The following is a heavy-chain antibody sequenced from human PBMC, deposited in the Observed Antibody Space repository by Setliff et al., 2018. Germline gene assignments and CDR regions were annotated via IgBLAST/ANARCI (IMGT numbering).Heavy chain of an antibody. J-gene: IGHJ4*02. D-gene: IGHD3-10*01. Sequence: GGSLRLSCAVYGFTFNKYWMYWVRQAPGKGLEWVGRTRNKANGYTTRYAASVKGRFTISRDDSLNSLYLQMDSLKPEDTAVYYCARATFGSGSYFLDYWGQGTLVTVSS. CDR1: GFTFNKYW. V-gene: IGHV3-72*01. CDR3: ARATFGSGSYFLDY. CDR2: TRNKANGYTT.